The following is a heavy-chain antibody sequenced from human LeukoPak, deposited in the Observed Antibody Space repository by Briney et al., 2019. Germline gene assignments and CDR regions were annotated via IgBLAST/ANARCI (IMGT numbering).Heavy chain of an antibody. CDR2: VKSDGSNP. Sequence: GGSLRLSCAASRFSFSNYWMHWVRQAPGRGLVWVSRVKSDGSNPSYADSVKGRFTISRDNAENMLYLQMNTLGAEDTAVYYCARDIVSGSGSLDYWGQGTLVTVSS. CDR3: ARDIVSGSGSLDY. CDR1: RFSFSNYW. V-gene: IGHV3-74*01. J-gene: IGHJ4*02. D-gene: IGHD3-10*01.